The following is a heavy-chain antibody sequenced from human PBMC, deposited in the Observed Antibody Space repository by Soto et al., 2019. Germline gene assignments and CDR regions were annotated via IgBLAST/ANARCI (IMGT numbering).Heavy chain of an antibody. CDR1: GGTFSSYA. V-gene: IGHV1-69*13. CDR2: IIPIFGTA. Sequence: SVKVSCKASGGTFSSYAISWVRQAPGQGLEWMGGIIPIFGTANYAQKFQGRVTITADESTSTAYMELSSLRSEDTAVYYCARDRSDIVVVPAADNFYYYYGMDVWGQGTTVTVSS. CDR3: ARDRSDIVVVPAADNFYYYYGMDV. D-gene: IGHD2-2*01. J-gene: IGHJ6*02.